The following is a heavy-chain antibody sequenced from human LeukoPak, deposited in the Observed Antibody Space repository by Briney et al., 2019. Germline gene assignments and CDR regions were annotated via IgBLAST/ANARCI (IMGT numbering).Heavy chain of an antibody. J-gene: IGHJ4*02. V-gene: IGHV4-4*07. CDR3: AGDNRAGLGEYYFDY. CDR1: GGFISHYY. CDR2: IYASGSI. Sequence: PSETLSLTCSVSGGFISHYYWTWIRQPAGKGLEWIGRIYASGSINYNPSLQSRISMSVDASKNQFSLRLSSVSAADTAMYYCAGDNRAGLGEYYFDYWGQGTLVTVSS. D-gene: IGHD3-16*01.